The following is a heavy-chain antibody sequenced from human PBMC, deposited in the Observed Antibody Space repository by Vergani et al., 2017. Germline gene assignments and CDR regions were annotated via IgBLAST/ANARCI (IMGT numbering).Heavy chain of an antibody. J-gene: IGHJ4*02. V-gene: IGHV3-23*01. D-gene: IGHD3-3*01. Sequence: EVQLLESGGGSAQPGESLRLSCVASGFTFTAPGLNWVRQAPGKGLEWVSGISGQNFRTHYADSVKGRFTISRDDSKNTVYLQINSLRAEDTAFYYCASNTYWSGNGEDHWGQGTLITVSS. CDR1: GFTFTAPG. CDR2: ISGQNFRT. CDR3: ASNTYWSGNGEDH.